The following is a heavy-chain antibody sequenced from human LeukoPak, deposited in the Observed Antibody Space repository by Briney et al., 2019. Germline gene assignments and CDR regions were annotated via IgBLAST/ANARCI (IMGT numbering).Heavy chain of an antibody. D-gene: IGHD3-10*01. J-gene: IGHJ4*02. CDR2: FSGSGGCT. V-gene: IGHV3-23*01. CDR1: GFTFSSYA. Sequence: PGGSLRLSCAASGFTFSSYAMSWVRQAPGKGLEGVSPFSGSGGCTYYADSVKGRFTISRDNSKNTLYLQMNSLRAEDTAVYYCAKAHDGLWFGELRKYYFDYWGQGTLVTVSS. CDR3: AKAHDGLWFGELRKYYFDY.